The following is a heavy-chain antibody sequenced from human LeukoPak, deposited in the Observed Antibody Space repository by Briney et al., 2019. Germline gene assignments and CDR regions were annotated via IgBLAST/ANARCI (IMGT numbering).Heavy chain of an antibody. CDR1: GFSLIRYW. D-gene: IGHD3/OR15-3a*01. V-gene: IGHV3-7*01. CDR3: ARDLDYYATDH. Sequence: PGGSLRLSCAASGFSLIRYWMSWVRQAPGKGLEWVANIGKDGGGNHYVDSVEGRFTISRDNAKNSLYLQMNSLRADDTAVYYCARDLDYYATDHWGQGTLVTVSS. J-gene: IGHJ5*02. CDR2: IGKDGGGN.